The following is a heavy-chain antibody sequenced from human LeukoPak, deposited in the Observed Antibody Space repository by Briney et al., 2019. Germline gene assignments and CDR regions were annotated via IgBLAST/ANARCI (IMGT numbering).Heavy chain of an antibody. CDR2: IKQDGSEK. V-gene: IGHV3-7*01. CDR3: ARVKYYYDSSGNYFDY. Sequence: GGSLRLSCAASGFTSSSYWMSWVRQAPGKGLEWVANIKQDGSEKYYVDSVKGRFTISRDNAKNSLYLQMNSLRAEDTAVYYCARVKYYYDSSGNYFDYWGQGTLVTVSS. CDR1: GFTSSSYW. J-gene: IGHJ4*02. D-gene: IGHD3-22*01.